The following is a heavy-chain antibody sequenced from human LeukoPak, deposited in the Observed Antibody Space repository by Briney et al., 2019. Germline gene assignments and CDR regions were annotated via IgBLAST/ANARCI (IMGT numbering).Heavy chain of an antibody. Sequence: GGSLRLSCAASGFTFSSYWMSWVRQAPGKGLEWVANIKQDGSEKYYVDYVKGRLTISRNNAKKSLYLQMNSLRGEDTAVYYCASVAGPYYDYYYGMDAWGQGTTVTVSS. CDR3: ASVAGPYYDYYYGMDA. J-gene: IGHJ6*02. V-gene: IGHV3-7*03. CDR1: GFTFSSYW. CDR2: IKQDGSEK. D-gene: IGHD6-19*01.